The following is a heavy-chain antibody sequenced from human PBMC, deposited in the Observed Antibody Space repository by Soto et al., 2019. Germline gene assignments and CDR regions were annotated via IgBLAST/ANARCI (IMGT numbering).Heavy chain of an antibody. CDR1: GLTFSSQS. CDR3: ARTHSQVTPFDY. D-gene: IGHD2-21*02. V-gene: IGHV3-21*01. Sequence: PGGSLRLSCEASGLTFSSQSMAWVRRAPGKGLEWVSYISERSSYIYYADSVKGRFTVSRDNAKNSLHLQMDSLRADDTAVYYCARTHSQVTPFDYWGPGTVVTVSS. J-gene: IGHJ4*02. CDR2: ISERSSYI.